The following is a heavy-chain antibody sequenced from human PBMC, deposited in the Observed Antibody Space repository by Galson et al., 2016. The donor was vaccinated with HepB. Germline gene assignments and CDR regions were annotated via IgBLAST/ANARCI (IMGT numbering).Heavy chain of an antibody. D-gene: IGHD3-22*01. CDR2: IKQDGSEK. Sequence: SLRLSCAASGFIFSSYWMNWVRQAPGKGLEWVADIKQDGSEKYYVDSVEGRFTVSRDNAKNPLYLQMSSLRAEDTAVYYFATMFYYYGSGFDRVDAFDIWGQGTMVTVSS. J-gene: IGHJ3*02. CDR1: GFIFSSYW. CDR3: ATMFYYYGSGFDRVDAFDI. V-gene: IGHV3-7*01.